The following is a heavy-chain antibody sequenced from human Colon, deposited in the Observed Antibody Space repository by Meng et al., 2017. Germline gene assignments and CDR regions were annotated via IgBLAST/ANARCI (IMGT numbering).Heavy chain of an antibody. Sequence: QLHLVQSGAEVKKPGSSVKVSCNTSGGTFNNYAISWVRQAPGQGLERMGGIIPVVGTTNYARKFQGRVTFTADESSGTASMELHSLSFEETAIYYCARDRRGYYLDSWGQGTLVTVSS. CDR2: IIPVVGTT. CDR1: GGTFNNYA. D-gene: IGHD3-16*01. CDR3: ARDRRGYYLDS. J-gene: IGHJ4*02. V-gene: IGHV1-69*13.